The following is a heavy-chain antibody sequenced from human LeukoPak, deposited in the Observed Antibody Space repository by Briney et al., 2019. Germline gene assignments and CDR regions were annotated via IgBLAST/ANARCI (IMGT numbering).Heavy chain of an antibody. Sequence: LETLSLTCTVSGGSISSSSNYWGWIRQPPGKGLEWIGTIYYSGSTYYNPSLKSRVTISVDTSKNQFSLKLNSVTAADTAVYYCARRHSDFWSGFTDFWGQGTLVTVSS. CDR2: IYYSGST. CDR1: GGSISSSSNY. J-gene: IGHJ4*02. D-gene: IGHD3-3*01. CDR3: ARRHSDFWSGFTDF. V-gene: IGHV4-39*01.